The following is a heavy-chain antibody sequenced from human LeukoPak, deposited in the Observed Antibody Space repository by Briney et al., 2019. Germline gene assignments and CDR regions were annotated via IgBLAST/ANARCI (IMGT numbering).Heavy chain of an antibody. J-gene: IGHJ4*02. Sequence: SVKVSCKASGGTFSSYAISWVRQAPGQGLEWMGGIIPIFGTANYAQKFQGRVTITTDESTSTAYMELSSLRSEDTAVYYCARRRWTNYYFDYWGQGTLVTVSS. D-gene: IGHD3/OR15-3a*01. CDR3: ARRRWTNYYFDY. V-gene: IGHV1-69*05. CDR1: GGTFSSYA. CDR2: IIPIFGTA.